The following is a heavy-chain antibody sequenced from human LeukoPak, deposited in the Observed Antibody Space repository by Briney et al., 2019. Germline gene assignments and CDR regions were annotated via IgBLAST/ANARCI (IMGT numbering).Heavy chain of an antibody. D-gene: IGHD6-19*01. J-gene: IGHJ4*02. CDR2: ISAYNGNT. CDR3: ARGFSSSGWYLFDY. CDR1: GGTFSSHA. V-gene: IGHV1-18*01. Sequence: ASVKVSCKASGGTFSSHAISWVRQAPGQGLEWMGWISAYNGNTNYAQKLQGRVTMTTDTSTSTAYMELRSLRSDDTAVYYCARGFSSSGWYLFDYWGQGTLVTVSS.